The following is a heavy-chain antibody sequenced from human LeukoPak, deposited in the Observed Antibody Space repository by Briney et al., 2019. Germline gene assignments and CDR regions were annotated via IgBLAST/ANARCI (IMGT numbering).Heavy chain of an antibody. CDR2: ISSSSSYI. Sequence: PGGSLRLSCAASGFTFSSYSMNWVRQAPGKGLEWVSSISSSSSYIYYADSVKGRFTISRDNAKNSLYLQMNSLRAEDTAVYYCANGGDSRTGYFDYWGQGTLVTVSS. J-gene: IGHJ4*02. V-gene: IGHV3-21*04. D-gene: IGHD4-23*01. CDR3: ANGGDSRTGYFDY. CDR1: GFTFSSYS.